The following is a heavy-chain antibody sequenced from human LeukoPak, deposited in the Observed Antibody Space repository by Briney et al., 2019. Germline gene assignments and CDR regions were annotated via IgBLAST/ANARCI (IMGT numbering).Heavy chain of an antibody. CDR2: ISSSSGNI. J-gene: IGHJ6*03. CDR1: GFTFSSYS. V-gene: IGHV3-48*01. D-gene: IGHD3-10*01. Sequence: GGSLRLSCAASGFTFSSYSMNWVRQAPGKGLEWVSYISSSSGNIYYADSVKGRFTISRDNAKTSLYLQMNSPRAEDTAVYYCARGGSGSSPLMRGYYYYYYMDVWGKGTTVTISS. CDR3: ARGGSGSSPLMRGYYYYYYMDV.